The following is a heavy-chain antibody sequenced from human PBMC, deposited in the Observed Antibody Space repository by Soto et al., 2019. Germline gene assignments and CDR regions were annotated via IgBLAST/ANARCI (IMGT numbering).Heavy chain of an antibody. J-gene: IGHJ4*02. D-gene: IGHD6-19*01. Sequence: GGSLRLSCAASGFTFSSYWMSWVRQAPGKGLEWGANIKQDGSEKYYVDSVKGRFTISRDNAKNSLYLQMNSLRAEDTAVYYCATSSRSGWSPDYWGQGTLVTVSS. CDR3: ATSSRSGWSPDY. CDR2: IKQDGSEK. CDR1: GFTFSSYW. V-gene: IGHV3-7*03.